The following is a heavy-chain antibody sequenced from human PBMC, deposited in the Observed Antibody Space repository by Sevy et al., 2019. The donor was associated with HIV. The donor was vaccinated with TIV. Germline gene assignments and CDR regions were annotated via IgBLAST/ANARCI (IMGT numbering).Heavy chain of an antibody. Sequence: GGSLRLSCAASAFTFGRYTMNWVRQAPGKGLEWVSSISSSSSYIYYADSVKGRFTISRDNAKNSLYLQMNSLRAEDTAVYYCARVIPDLDYYGMDVWGQGTTVTVSS. J-gene: IGHJ6*02. CDR1: AFTFGRYT. CDR2: ISSSSSYI. CDR3: ARVIPDLDYYGMDV. V-gene: IGHV3-21*01.